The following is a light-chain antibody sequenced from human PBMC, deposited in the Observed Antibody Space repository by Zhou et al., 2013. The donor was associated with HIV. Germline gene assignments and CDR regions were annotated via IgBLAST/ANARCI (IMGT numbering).Light chain of an antibody. V-gene: IGLV2-23*02. CDR1: NSDVGSYNV. CDR2: DVS. Sequence: QSALTQPASVSGSPGQSITVSCTGTNSDVGSYNVVSWYQQHPGKVPRLMIYDVSNRPSGVSNRFSGSKSGNTASLTISGLQAEDEADYYCSSYAGSNNFVVFGGGTKLTVL. CDR3: SSYAGSNNFVV. J-gene: IGLJ2*01.